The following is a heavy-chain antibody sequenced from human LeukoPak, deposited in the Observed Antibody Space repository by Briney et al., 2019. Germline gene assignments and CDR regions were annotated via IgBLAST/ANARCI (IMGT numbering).Heavy chain of an antibody. V-gene: IGHV1-8*01. CDR3: ARVILVRGVIHYYYYGMDV. J-gene: IGHJ6*02. CDR2: MNPNSGNT. Sequence: ASVKVSCKASGYTFISYDINWVRQATGQGLEWMGWMNPNSGNTGYAQKFQGRVTMTRNTSISTAYMELSSLRSEDTAVYYCARVILVRGVIHYYYYGMDVWGQGTTVTVSS. CDR1: GYTFISYD. D-gene: IGHD3-10*01.